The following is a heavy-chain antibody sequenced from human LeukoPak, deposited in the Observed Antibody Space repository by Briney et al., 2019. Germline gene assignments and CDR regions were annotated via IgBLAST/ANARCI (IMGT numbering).Heavy chain of an antibody. CDR3: ARVSDIVLMVYAN. D-gene: IGHD2-8*01. CDR1: GYTFTGYY. V-gene: IGHV1-2*02. Sequence: ASVKVSCKASGYTFTGYYMHWVRQAPGQGLEWMGWINPNSGGTNYAQKFQGRVTMTRDTSISTAYMELSRLRSDNTAVYYCARVSDIVLMVYANWGQGTLVTVSS. CDR2: INPNSGGT. J-gene: IGHJ4*02.